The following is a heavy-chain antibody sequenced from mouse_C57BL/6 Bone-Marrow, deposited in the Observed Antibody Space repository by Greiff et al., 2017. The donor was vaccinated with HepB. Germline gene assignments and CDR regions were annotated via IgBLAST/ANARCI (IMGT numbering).Heavy chain of an antibody. CDR2: IDPANGNT. J-gene: IGHJ1*03. CDR3: ALYGSSSGWYFDV. CDR1: GFNIKNTY. Sequence: EVQGVESVAELVRPGASVKLSCTASGFNIKNTYMHWVKQRPEQGLEWIGRIDPANGNTKYAPKFQGKATITADTSSNTAYLQLSSLTSEDTAIYYCALYGSSSGWYFDVWGTGTTVTVSS. D-gene: IGHD1-1*01. V-gene: IGHV14-3*01.